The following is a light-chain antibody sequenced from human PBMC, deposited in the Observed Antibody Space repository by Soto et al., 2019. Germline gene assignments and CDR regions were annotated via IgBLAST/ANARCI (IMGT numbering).Light chain of an antibody. V-gene: IGKV2-28*01. CDR1: QSLLHRNGNNY. CDR3: MQALQTPVT. CDR2: LGS. J-gene: IGKJ5*01. Sequence: DIVMTQSPLSLPVTPGEPASISCRSSQSLLHRNGNNYLDWYLQKPGQSPQLLIYLGSNRASGVPDRFSGSGSGTDFTLKISRVEAEDVGDYYCMQALQTPVTFGLGTRLEIK.